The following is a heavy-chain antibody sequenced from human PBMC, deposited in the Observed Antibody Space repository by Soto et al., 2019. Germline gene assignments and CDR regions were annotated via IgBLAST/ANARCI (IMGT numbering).Heavy chain of an antibody. Sequence: QVQLVQSGAEVRKSGSSVKVSCKLSGASFDSYTITWVRQAPGQGLEWRGGIIPIFGTTNYAKKFQGRLTITADGFTSAAYMDLSSLTSEDTAVYYCARGPLYDLETGMYWYFDLWGRGTLVTVSS. J-gene: IGHJ2*01. CDR1: GASFDSYT. CDR2: IIPIFGTT. V-gene: IGHV1-69*01. D-gene: IGHD2-21*02. CDR3: ARGPLYDLETGMYWYFDL.